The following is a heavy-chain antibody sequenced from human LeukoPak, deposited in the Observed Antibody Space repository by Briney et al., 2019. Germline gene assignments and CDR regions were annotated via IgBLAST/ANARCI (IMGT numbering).Heavy chain of an antibody. CDR3: ARVKAADGQFYYYYGMDV. CDR1: GYTFTGYY. J-gene: IGHJ6*02. D-gene: IGHD6-13*01. CDR2: INPNSGGT. V-gene: IGHV1-2*04. Sequence: GASVKVSCKASGYTFTGYYMHWVRQAPGQGLEWMGWINPNSGGTNYAQKFQGWVTMTRDTSISTAYMELSRLRSDDTAVYYCARVKAADGQFYYYYGMDVWGQGTTVTVSS.